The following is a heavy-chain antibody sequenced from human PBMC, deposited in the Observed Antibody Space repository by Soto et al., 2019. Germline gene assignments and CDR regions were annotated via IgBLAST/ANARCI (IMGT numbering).Heavy chain of an antibody. D-gene: IGHD1-26*01. CDR3: ASCLVGATARVYYYYYGMDV. CDR1: GGTFSSYA. V-gene: IGHV1-69*13. Sequence: SVKVSCKASGGTFSSYAISWVRQAPGQGLEWMGGIIPIFGTANYAQKFQGRVTITADESTSTAYMELSSLRSEDTAVYYCASCLVGATARVYYYYYGMDVWGQGTTVTVSS. CDR2: IIPIFGTA. J-gene: IGHJ6*02.